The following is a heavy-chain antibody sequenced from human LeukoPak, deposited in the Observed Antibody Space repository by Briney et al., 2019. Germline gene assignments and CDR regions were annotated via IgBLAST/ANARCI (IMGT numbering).Heavy chain of an antibody. V-gene: IGHV4-59*01. Sequence: SETLSLTCTVSGGSISNDYWSWIRQPPGKGLEWIGYIYSSGSTNYTPSLKSRVTISVDTSKNQLSLKLSSVTAADTAVYYCARGRYSNYNYWGQGTLVTVSS. CDR2: IYSSGST. J-gene: IGHJ4*02. D-gene: IGHD4-11*01. CDR3: ARGRYSNYNY. CDR1: GGSISNDY.